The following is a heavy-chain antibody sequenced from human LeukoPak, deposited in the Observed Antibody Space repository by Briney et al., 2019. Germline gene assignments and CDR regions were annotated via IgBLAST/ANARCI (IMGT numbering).Heavy chain of an antibody. CDR3: ARDVRWLATFDY. Sequence: GSSVKVSCKASGGTFSSYAISWVRQAPGQGLEWMGGIIPIFGTANYAQKFQGRVTITADKSTSTAYMELSSLRSEDTAVYYCARDVRWLATFDYWGQGTLVTVSS. J-gene: IGHJ4*02. CDR1: GGTFSSYA. D-gene: IGHD5-24*01. CDR2: IIPIFGTA. V-gene: IGHV1-69*06.